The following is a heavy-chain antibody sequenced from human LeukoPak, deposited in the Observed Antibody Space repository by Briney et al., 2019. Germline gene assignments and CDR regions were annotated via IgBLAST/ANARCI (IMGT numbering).Heavy chain of an antibody. Sequence: ASVKVSCKASGYTFTSYGISWVRQAPGQGLEWMGWISAYNGNINYAQKLQGRVTMTTDTSTSTAYMELRSLGSDDTAVYYCAREEDPHYYGSGSYYEIDYWGQGTLVTVSS. V-gene: IGHV1-18*04. CDR3: AREEDPHYYGSGSYYEIDY. CDR2: ISAYNGNI. CDR1: GYTFTSYG. D-gene: IGHD3-10*01. J-gene: IGHJ4*02.